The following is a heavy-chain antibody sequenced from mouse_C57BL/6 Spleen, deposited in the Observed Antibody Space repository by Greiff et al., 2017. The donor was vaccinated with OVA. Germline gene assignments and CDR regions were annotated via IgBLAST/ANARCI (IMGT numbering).Heavy chain of an antibody. CDR3: ARDDDSTQYYFDY. V-gene: IGHV5-4*01. D-gene: IGHD1-1*01. CDR2: ISDGGSYT. Sequence: EVKLVESGGGLVKPGGSLKLSCAASGFTFSSYAMSWVRQTPEKRLEWVATISDGGSYTSYPDNVKGRFTISRDNAKNNLYLQMSHLKSEDTAMYYCARDDDSTQYYFDYWGQGTTLTVSS. J-gene: IGHJ2*01. CDR1: GFTFSSYA.